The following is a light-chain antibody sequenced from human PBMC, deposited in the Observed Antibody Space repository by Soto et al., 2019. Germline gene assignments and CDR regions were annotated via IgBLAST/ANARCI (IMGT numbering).Light chain of an antibody. J-gene: IGKJ1*01. CDR2: GAS. CDR1: QSVSSSY. Sequence: EIVLTQSPGTLSLSPGERATLSCRASQSVSSSYLAWYQQKPGQAPRLLIYGASSRATGIPDRFSGSGSGTDFTLTISRLEPLDFAVYYCQQYGSSPGWTCAQGTKVAIK. V-gene: IGKV3-20*01. CDR3: QQYGSSPGWT.